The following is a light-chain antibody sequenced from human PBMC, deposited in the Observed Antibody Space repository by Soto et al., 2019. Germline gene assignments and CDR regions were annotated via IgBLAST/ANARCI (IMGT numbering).Light chain of an antibody. CDR2: GAS. CDR3: QQSYNSPRT. CDR1: QSIGSF. Sequence: DIQMTQSPSSLSASVGDRVTITCRASQSIGSFLNWYHQKPGKAPKLLIYGASNLQSGVPSRFSGSGSGTDFTLTISSLQPEDFATYYCQQSYNSPRTFGQGTKVEIK. V-gene: IGKV1-39*01. J-gene: IGKJ1*01.